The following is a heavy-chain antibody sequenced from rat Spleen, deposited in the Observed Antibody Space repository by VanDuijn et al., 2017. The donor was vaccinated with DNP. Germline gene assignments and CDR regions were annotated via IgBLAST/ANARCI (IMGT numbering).Heavy chain of an antibody. CDR2: IIYDGSST. D-gene: IGHD1-12*01. CDR1: GFTFSDYA. J-gene: IGHJ2*01. V-gene: IGHV5S10*01. CDR3: TTLNFYASLAEYFDY. Sequence: EVQLVESGGGLVQPGNSLKLSCAASGFTFSDYAMAWVRQSPKKGLEWVATIIYDGSSTYYRDSVKGRFTISSDHARSTLYLQMDSLGSEDTATYYCTTLNFYASLAEYFDYWGPGVVVTVSS.